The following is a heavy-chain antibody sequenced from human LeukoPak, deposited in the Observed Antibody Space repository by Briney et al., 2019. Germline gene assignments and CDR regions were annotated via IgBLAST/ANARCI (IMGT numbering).Heavy chain of an antibody. D-gene: IGHD6-19*01. CDR3: ARDEETVAGLNGFDL. CDR1: EFAFSSYS. V-gene: IGHV3-21*01. CDR2: ITSGSKYI. Sequence: TGGSLRLSCAASEFAFSSYSMNWFRQAPGKGLGWVASITSGSKYIFYADSVRGRFTISRDNAENSLFLHMKSLRADDTAVYYCARDEETVAGLNGFDLWGQGTLVTVSS. J-gene: IGHJ4*02.